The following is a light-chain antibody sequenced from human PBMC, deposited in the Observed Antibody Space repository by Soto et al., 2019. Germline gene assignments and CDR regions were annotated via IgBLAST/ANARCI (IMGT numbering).Light chain of an antibody. Sequence: EIVMTQSPATLSVSPGERATLSCRASQSVSSNLAWYQQKPGQAPRLLIYGASTRATGIPARFSGSGSGTEFTLTISSLQSEDFAVYYCQQYNIWAWTFGQGTMVEIK. J-gene: IGKJ1*01. V-gene: IGKV3-15*01. CDR3: QQYNIWAWT. CDR2: GAS. CDR1: QSVSSN.